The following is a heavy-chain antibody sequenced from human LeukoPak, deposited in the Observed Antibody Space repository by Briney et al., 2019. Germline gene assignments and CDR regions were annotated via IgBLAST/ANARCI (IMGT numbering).Heavy chain of an antibody. CDR2: ISHSGST. Sequence: SGTLSLTCIVSGGSISSGYWWSWVRQSPEKGLEWIGEISHSGSTNYNPSLKSRVTISSDKSKNQFSLKLNSVTATDTAVYYCARNAYYSADYWGLGTLVTVSS. D-gene: IGHD2/OR15-2a*01. CDR3: ARNAYYSADY. J-gene: IGHJ4*02. V-gene: IGHV4-4*02. CDR1: GGSISSGYW.